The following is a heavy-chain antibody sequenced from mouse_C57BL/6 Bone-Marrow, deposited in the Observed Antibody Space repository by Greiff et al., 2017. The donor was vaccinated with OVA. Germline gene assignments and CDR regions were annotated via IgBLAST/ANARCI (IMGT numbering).Heavy chain of an antibody. J-gene: IGHJ4*01. CDR1: GYTFTSYG. CDR2: IYPRSGNT. CDR3: ARSGYSNLLG. V-gene: IGHV1-81*01. D-gene: IGHD2-5*01. Sequence: VQLVESGAELARPGASVKLSCKASGYTFTSYGISWVKQRTGQGLEWIGEIYPRSGNTYYNEKFKGKATLTADKSSSTAYMELRSLTSEDSAVYFCARSGYSNLLGWGQGTSVTVSS.